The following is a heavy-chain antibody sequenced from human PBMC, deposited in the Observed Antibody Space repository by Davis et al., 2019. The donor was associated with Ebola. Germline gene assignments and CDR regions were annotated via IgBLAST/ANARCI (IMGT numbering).Heavy chain of an antibody. Sequence: MPGGSLRLSCTVSGGSISSYYWSWIRQPPGKGLEWIGFISNSGSTSYSPSLKSRATISLDTSKNQFSLNLDSVTAADAAVYYCVRVGWGAHWGQGTLVTVSS. J-gene: IGHJ4*02. V-gene: IGHV4-59*01. CDR1: GGSISSYY. CDR2: ISNSGST. CDR3: VRVGWGAH. D-gene: IGHD3-16*01.